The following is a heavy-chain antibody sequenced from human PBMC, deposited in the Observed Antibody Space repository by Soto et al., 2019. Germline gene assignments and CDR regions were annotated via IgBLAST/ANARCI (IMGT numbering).Heavy chain of an antibody. CDR2: ISYDGSNK. D-gene: IGHD1-26*01. CDR3: AKREGGSYYLDYYYGMDV. CDR1: GFTFSSYG. J-gene: IGHJ6*02. V-gene: IGHV3-30*18. Sequence: GGSLRLSCAASGFTFSSYGMHWVRQAPGKGLEWVAVISYDGSNKYYADSVKGRFTISRDNSKNTLYLQMNSLRAEDTAVYYCAKREGGSYYLDYYYGMDVWGQGTTVTVSS.